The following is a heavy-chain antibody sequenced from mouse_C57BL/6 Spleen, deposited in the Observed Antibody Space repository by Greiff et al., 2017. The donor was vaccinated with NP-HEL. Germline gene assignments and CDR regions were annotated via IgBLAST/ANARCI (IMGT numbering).Heavy chain of an antibody. CDR2: IDPSDSET. CDR1: GYTFTSYW. J-gene: IGHJ4*01. D-gene: IGHD1-1*01. V-gene: IGHV1-52*01. Sequence: VQLQQPGAELVRPGSSVKLSCKASGYTFTSYWMPWVQQRPIKGLEWIGNIDPSDSETHYTQKFKDQATLSIDKSSSTAYMQLSSLTSEDSAVYYCAREVNCYYVGAMEYWGQGTSVTVSS. CDR3: AREVNCYYVGAMEY.